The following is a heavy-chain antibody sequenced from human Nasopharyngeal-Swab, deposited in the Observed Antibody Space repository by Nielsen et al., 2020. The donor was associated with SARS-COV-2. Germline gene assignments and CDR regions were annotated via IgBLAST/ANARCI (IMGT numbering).Heavy chain of an antibody. J-gene: IGHJ6*02. CDR1: GFTFSSYA. V-gene: IGHV3-23*01. Sequence: ESLKISCAASGFTFSSYAMSWVRQAPGKGLEWVSAISGSGGSTYYADSVKGRFTISRDNSKNTLYLQMNSLRAEDTAVYYCARHSYGSSWGYYYYGMDVWGQGTTVTVSS. CDR3: ARHSYGSSWGYYYYGMDV. CDR2: ISGSGGST. D-gene: IGHD6-13*01.